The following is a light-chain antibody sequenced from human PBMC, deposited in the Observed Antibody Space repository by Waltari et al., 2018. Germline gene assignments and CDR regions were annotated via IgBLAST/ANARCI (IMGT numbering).Light chain of an antibody. V-gene: IGKV1-39*01. Sequence: DIHMTQSPSSLSASIGDRVNITCRASHTIDTYLNCYRQRPGKAPDLLISSASTLQSGVPSMFSGSGSGTDFTLSIDTLQPEDFATYFCQQSYSRPLFTFGPGTKVYL. J-gene: IGKJ3*01. CDR3: QQSYSRPLFT. CDR2: SAS. CDR1: HTIDTY.